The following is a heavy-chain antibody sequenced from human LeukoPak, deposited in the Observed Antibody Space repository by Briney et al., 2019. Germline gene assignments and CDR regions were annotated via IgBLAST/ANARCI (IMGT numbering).Heavy chain of an antibody. V-gene: IGHV3-7*03. CDR3: ARSSYSSSSSV. CDR2: INSDGSEG. CDR1: GFTFSGFW. J-gene: IGHJ3*01. Sequence: GGSLRLSCAVSGFTFSGFWMSWSRQAPGKGLGWVASINSDGSEGYYADVAKGRFTISRDNAKNSLYLQINSLRAEDTAVYYCARSSYSSSSSVWGQGTMVTVSS. D-gene: IGHD6-6*01.